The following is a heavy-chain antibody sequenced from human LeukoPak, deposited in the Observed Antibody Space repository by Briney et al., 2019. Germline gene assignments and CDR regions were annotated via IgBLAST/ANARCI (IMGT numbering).Heavy chain of an antibody. D-gene: IGHD3-3*01. Sequence: TGGSLRLSCAASGFTFSSYWMHWVRQAPGKGLVWVSRINSDGSSTSYADSVKGRFTISRDNAKNTLYLQMNSLRAEDTAVYYCANYDFWSGYFFYWGQGTLVTVS. CDR3: ANYDFWSGYFFY. CDR1: GFTFSSYW. CDR2: INSDGSST. V-gene: IGHV3-74*01. J-gene: IGHJ4*02.